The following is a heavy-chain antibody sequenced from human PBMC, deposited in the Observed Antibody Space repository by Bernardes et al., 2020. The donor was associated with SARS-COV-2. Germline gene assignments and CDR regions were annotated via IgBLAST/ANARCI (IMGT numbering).Heavy chain of an antibody. CDR3: ARDLSAYDILTGLDYYYGMDV. CDR1: GGTFSSYT. D-gene: IGHD3-9*01. CDR2: IIPILGIA. J-gene: IGHJ6*02. Sequence: SVKVSCKASGGTFSSYTISWVRQAPGQGLEWMGRIIPILGIATYAQKFQGRVTITADKSTSTAYMELSSLRSEDTAVYYCARDLSAYDILTGLDYYYGMDVWGQGTTVTVSS. V-gene: IGHV1-69*04.